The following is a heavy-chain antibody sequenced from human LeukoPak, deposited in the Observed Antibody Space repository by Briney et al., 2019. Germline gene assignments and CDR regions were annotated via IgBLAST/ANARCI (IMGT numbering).Heavy chain of an antibody. CDR3: AGSEYDYIWGSYRPLES. V-gene: IGHV1-8*01. CDR2: MNPNSGNT. D-gene: IGHD3-16*02. J-gene: IGHJ4*02. CDR1: GYTFTNYE. Sequence: ASVKVSCKASGYTFTNYEINWVRQASGQGLEWMGWMNPNSGNTDHAQKFQGRVTMTRNTSISTAYMELTSLRSEDTAVYYCAGSEYDYIWGSYRPLESWGQGTLVTVSS.